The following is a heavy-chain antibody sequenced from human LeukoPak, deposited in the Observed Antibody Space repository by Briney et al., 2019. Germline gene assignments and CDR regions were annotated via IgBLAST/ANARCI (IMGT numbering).Heavy chain of an antibody. D-gene: IGHD3-3*01. Sequence: SETLSLTCTVSGGSISSGGYYWSWIRQHPGKGLEWIGYIYYSGSTYYNPSLKSRVTISVDTSKNQFSLKLSSVTAADTAVYYCASLYDFWSGYPPRYIGAFDIWGQGTMVTVSS. J-gene: IGHJ3*02. V-gene: IGHV4-31*03. CDR1: GGSISSGGYY. CDR3: ASLYDFWSGYPPRYIGAFDI. CDR2: IYYSGST.